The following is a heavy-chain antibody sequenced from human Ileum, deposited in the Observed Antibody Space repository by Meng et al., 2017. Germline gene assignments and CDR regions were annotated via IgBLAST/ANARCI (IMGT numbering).Heavy chain of an antibody. CDR3: AKTFPSDSSFDY. J-gene: IGHJ4*02. CDR1: GFPFSSAW. Sequence: GGSLRLSCAASGFPFSSAWMSWVRQAPGKGLECIGRIRSTAYGATTDYAAPVKGRFTISRDDSKNTLYLQMNSLKIEDTAVYYCAKTFPSDSSFDYWGQGTLVTVSS. V-gene: IGHV3-15*01. CDR2: IRSTAYGATT. D-gene: IGHD3-22*01.